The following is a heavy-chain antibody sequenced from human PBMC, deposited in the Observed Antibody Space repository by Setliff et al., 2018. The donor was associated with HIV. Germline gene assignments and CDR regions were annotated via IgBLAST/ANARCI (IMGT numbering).Heavy chain of an antibody. J-gene: IGHJ6*02. CDR1: GYTFTGYY. Sequence: PTASVKVSCKASGYTFTGYYMHWVRQAPGQGLEWMGWINPNSGGTNYAQKFQGWVTMTRDTSISTAYMELSRLRSDDTAVYYCARGRREDTPYYGMDVWGQGTTVTVSS. CDR3: ARGRREDTPYYGMDV. V-gene: IGHV1-2*04. CDR2: INPNSGGT. D-gene: IGHD2-15*01.